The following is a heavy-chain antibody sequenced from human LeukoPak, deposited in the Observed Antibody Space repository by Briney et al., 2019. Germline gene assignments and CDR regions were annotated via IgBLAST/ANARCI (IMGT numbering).Heavy chain of an antibody. CDR3: AKDVNASSWYGYYYYYGMDV. V-gene: IGHV3-23*01. CDR1: GFTFSSYA. CDR2: IRGSGSST. J-gene: IGHJ6*02. Sequence: EAGRSLRLSYAASGFTFSSYAMSWARQAPGNGMEWVSSIRGSGSSTYYADSVKGRFTISRDNSKNTLYLQMNSLRAEDTAVYYCAKDVNASSWYGYYYYYGMDVWGQGTTVTVSS. D-gene: IGHD6-13*01.